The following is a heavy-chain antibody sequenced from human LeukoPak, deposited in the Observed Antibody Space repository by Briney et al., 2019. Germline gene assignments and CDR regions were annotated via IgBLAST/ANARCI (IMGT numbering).Heavy chain of an antibody. CDR2: ISAYNGNT. CDR1: GYTFTSYH. D-gene: IGHD2-2*01. Sequence: ASVKVSCKASGYTFTSYHMHWVRQAPGQGLEWMGWISAYNGNTNYAQKLQGRVTTTTDTSTSTAYMELRSLRSDDTAVYYCARVRSGGYCSSTSCPSEELGYWGQGTLVTVSS. CDR3: ARVRSGGYCSSTSCPSEELGY. V-gene: IGHV1-18*01. J-gene: IGHJ4*02.